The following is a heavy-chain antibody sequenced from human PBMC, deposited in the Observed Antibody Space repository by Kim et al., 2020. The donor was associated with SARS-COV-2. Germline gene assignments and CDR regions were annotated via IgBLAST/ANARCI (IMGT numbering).Heavy chain of an antibody. D-gene: IGHD6-19*01. CDR1: GGSFSGYY. V-gene: IGHV4-34*01. CDR3: ARSPSPSSGSYVDY. Sequence: SETLSLTCAVYGGSFSGYYWSWIRQPPGKGLEWIGEINHSGSTNYNPSLKSRVTISVDTSKNQFSLKLSSVTAADTAVYYCARSPSPSSGSYVDYWGQGTLVTVSS. CDR2: INHSGST. J-gene: IGHJ4*02.